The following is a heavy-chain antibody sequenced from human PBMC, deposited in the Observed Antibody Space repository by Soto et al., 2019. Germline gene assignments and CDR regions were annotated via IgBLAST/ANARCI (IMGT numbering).Heavy chain of an antibody. CDR3: ARVIVATIQDYYYYMDV. V-gene: IGHV4-59*01. D-gene: IGHD5-12*01. CDR1: GGSISSYY. J-gene: IGHJ6*03. Sequence: SETLSLTCTVSGGSISSYYWSWIRQPPGKGLEWIGYIYYSGSTNYNPSLKSRVTISVDTSKNQFSLKLSSVTAADTAVYYCARVIVATIQDYYYYMDVWGKGTTVTVSS. CDR2: IYYSGST.